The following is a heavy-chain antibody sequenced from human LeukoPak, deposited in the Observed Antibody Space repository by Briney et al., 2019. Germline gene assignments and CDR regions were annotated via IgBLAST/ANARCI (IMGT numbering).Heavy chain of an antibody. Sequence: GGSLSLSCAACGFTFSSYGMHWVRQAPGKGREGVAVIWYDGSNKYYADSVKGRFTISRDNSKNTLYLQMNSLRAEDTAVYYCARGGEYYRSGSDYWGQGTLVTVSS. CDR2: IWYDGSNK. D-gene: IGHD3-10*01. J-gene: IGHJ4*02. V-gene: IGHV3-33*01. CDR3: ARGGEYYRSGSDY. CDR1: GFTFSSYG.